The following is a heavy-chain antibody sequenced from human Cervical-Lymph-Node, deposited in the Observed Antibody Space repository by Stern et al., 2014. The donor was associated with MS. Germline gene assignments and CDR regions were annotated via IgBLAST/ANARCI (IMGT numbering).Heavy chain of an antibody. CDR1: AFTFSSYG. J-gene: IGHJ6*02. Sequence: VQLVESGGGVVQPGRSLRLSCAASAFTFSSYGMHWVRQAPGKGLEWVAVISYDGSNKYYAESVKGRFTISRDNSKNTLYLQMNSLRAEDTAVYYCAKGGGLDHWGYYGMDVWGQGTTVTVSS. CDR3: AKGGGLDHWGYYGMDV. D-gene: IGHD2-15*01. V-gene: IGHV3-30*18. CDR2: ISYDGSNK.